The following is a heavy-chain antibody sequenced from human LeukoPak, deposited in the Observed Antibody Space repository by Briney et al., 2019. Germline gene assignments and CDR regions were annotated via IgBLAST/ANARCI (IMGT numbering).Heavy chain of an antibody. CDR3: ARDPPWGGSYHGAFDI. D-gene: IGHD1-26*01. CDR2: LSSGGAT. V-gene: IGHV3-66*01. CDR1: GFTVGINY. Sequence: GGSLRLSCAASGFTVGINYMSWVRQAPGKGLEWVSTLSSGGATYYVDSVQGRFTVSRDTSKNTMYIQMNSLRVEDTAVYYCARDPPWGGSYHGAFDIWGQGTMVTVSS. J-gene: IGHJ3*02.